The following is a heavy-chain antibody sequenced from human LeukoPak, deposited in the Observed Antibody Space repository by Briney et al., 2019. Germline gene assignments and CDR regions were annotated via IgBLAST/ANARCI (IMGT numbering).Heavy chain of an antibody. D-gene: IGHD6-19*01. Sequence: SETLSLTCAVYGGSVSGYYWSWIRQPPGKGLEWMGEINHSGSTNYNPSLKSRVTISVDTSKNQFSLKLSSVTAADKAVYYCARGVGYSSGWYMSNWGQGTLVTVSS. J-gene: IGHJ4*02. CDR3: ARGVGYSSGWYMSN. CDR2: INHSGST. V-gene: IGHV4-34*01. CDR1: GGSVSGYY.